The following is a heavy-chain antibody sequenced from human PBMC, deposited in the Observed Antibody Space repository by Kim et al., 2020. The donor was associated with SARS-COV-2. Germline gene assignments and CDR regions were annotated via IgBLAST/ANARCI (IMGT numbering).Heavy chain of an antibody. CDR3: ASHSGWYRKFDY. Sequence: YNPSLKSRVTISVDTSNSQFSLKLSSVTAADTAVYYWASHSGWYRKFDYWGQGTLVTVSS. J-gene: IGHJ4*02. V-gene: IGHV4-39*07. D-gene: IGHD6-19*01.